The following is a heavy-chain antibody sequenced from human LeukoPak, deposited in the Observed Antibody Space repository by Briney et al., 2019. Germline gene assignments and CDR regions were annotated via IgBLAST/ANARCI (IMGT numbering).Heavy chain of an antibody. CDR2: ISAYNGNT. CDR3: ARVRIAAALALEYYYYMDV. V-gene: IGHV1-18*01. Sequence: GASVNVSCKASGYTFTSYGISWVRQAPGQGLEWMGWISAYNGNTNYAQKLQGRVTMTTDTSTSTAYMELRSLRSDDTAVYYCARVRIAAALALEYYYYMDVWGKGTTVTVSS. J-gene: IGHJ6*03. D-gene: IGHD6-13*01. CDR1: GYTFTSYG.